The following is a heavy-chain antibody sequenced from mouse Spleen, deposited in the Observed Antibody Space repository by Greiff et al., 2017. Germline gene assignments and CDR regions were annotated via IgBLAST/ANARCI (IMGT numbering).Heavy chain of an antibody. CDR2: IYPGDGDT. CDR1: GYAFSSSW. CDR3: ARLGYGNYRWYGY. V-gene: IGHV1-82*01. D-gene: IGHD2-10*02. J-gene: IGHJ4*01. Sequence: VKLQESGPELVKPGASVKISCKASGYAFSSSWMNWVKQRPGKGLEWIGRIYPGDGDTNYNGKFKGKATLTADKSSSTAYMQLSSLTSEDSAVYFCARLGYGNYRWYGYWGQGTSVTVSS.